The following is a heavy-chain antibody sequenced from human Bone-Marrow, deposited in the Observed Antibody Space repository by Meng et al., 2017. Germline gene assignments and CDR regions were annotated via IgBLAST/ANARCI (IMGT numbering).Heavy chain of an antibody. CDR3: AREASPEYYFDY. D-gene: IGHD1-14*01. CDR1: CGSISSGGYY. J-gene: IGHJ4*02. V-gene: IGHV4-31*01. Sequence: VQLAESGPGLVKPLQTLSPTCPVSCGSISSGGYYWSWIRQHPGKGLEWIGYIYYGGSTYYNPSLKSLVTISVDTSKNQFSLKLSSVTAADTAVYYCAREASPEYYFDYWGQGTLVTVSS. CDR2: IYYGGST.